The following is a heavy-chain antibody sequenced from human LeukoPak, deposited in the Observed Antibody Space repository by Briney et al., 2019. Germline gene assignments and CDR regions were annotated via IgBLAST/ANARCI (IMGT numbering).Heavy chain of an antibody. J-gene: IGHJ6*03. D-gene: IGHD5-18*01. Sequence: SETLSLTCTVSGGSISSSSYYWGWIRQPPGKGLEWIGSIYYSGSTYYNPSLKSRVTISVDTSKNQFSLKLSSVTAADTAVYYCAREPRGYSYGFYMDVWGKGTTVTISS. CDR2: IYYSGST. CDR1: GGSISSSSYY. V-gene: IGHV4-39*07. CDR3: AREPRGYSYGFYMDV.